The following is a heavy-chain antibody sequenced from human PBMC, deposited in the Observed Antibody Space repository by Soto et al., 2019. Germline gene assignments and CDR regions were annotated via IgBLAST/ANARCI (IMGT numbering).Heavy chain of an antibody. Sequence: QVQLVESGGGVVQPGRSLRLSCAASGFTFSSYAMHWVRQAPGKGLEWVAVISYDGSNKYYADSVQGRLTISRDNSKNTLYLQMHSLRAEDTAVYYCARDGDPLEVWQLIYFDYWGQGTLVTVSS. V-gene: IGHV3-30-3*01. J-gene: IGHJ4*02. CDR1: GFTFSSYA. D-gene: IGHD6-13*01. CDR2: ISYDGSNK. CDR3: ARDGDPLEVWQLIYFDY.